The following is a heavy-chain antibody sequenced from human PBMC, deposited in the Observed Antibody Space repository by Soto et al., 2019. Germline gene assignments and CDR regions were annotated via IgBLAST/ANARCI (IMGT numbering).Heavy chain of an antibody. V-gene: IGHV4-59*08. CDR1: GGSISSYY. D-gene: IGHD3-22*01. J-gene: IGHJ6*02. CDR2: IYYSGST. CDR3: ARILTMTMSMDV. Sequence: QVQLQESGPGLVKPSETLSLTCTVSGGSISSYYWSWIRQPPGKGLEWIGYIYYSGSTNYNPSLKSRLTISVDTSKNHFSLKLSSVTAADTAVYYCARILTMTMSMDVWGQGTTVTVSS.